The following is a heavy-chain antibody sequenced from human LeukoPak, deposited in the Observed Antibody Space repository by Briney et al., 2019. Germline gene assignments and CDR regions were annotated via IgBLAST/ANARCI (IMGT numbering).Heavy chain of an antibody. CDR1: GGTFSSYA. Sequence: GASVTVSCKASGGTFSSYALSWVRQAPGQGLEWMGGIIPIFDTANYAQKFQGRVTITADESTSTAYMELSSLRSEDTAVYYCARVVRVYYYDSSGYYEPGEIDYWGQGTLVTVSS. J-gene: IGHJ4*02. D-gene: IGHD3-22*01. CDR2: IIPIFDTA. CDR3: ARVVRVYYYDSSGYYEPGEIDY. V-gene: IGHV1-69*13.